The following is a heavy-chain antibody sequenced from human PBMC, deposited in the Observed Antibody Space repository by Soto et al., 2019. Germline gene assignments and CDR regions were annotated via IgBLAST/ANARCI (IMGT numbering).Heavy chain of an antibody. Sequence: QVQLVESGGGLVKPGGSLRLSCAASGFTFTDFYMTWIRQTPGRGPEWLSYISPNGADISYADSVRGRFIMSRDNAKNSVYLQMNSLRAEDTAVYSCAKTARVMGVWCQGTGVTVSS. D-gene: IGHD2-21*02. CDR1: GFTFTDFY. CDR3: AKTARVMGV. CDR2: ISPNGADI. J-gene: IGHJ6*02. V-gene: IGHV3-11*01.